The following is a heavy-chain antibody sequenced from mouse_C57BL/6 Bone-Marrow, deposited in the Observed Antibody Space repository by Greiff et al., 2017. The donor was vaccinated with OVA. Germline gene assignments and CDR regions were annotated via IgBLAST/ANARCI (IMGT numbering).Heavy chain of an antibody. V-gene: IGHV1-7*01. CDR1: GYTFTSYW. D-gene: IGHD1-1*01. Sequence: VQLQQSGAELAKPGASVKLSCKASGYTFTSYWMHWVKQRPGQGLEWIGYINPSSGYTTSNQTFKDKATLTADKSSSTAYMQLSSLTYEYSAVYYCARETGLLAWFAYWGQGTLVTVSA. J-gene: IGHJ3*01. CDR2: INPSSGYT. CDR3: ARETGLLAWFAY.